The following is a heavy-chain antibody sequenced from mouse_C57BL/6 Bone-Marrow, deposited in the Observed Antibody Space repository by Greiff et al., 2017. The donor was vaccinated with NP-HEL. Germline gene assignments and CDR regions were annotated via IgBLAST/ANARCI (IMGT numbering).Heavy chain of an antibody. CDR1: GYTFTSYG. Sequence: VQLQQSGAELARPGASVKLSCKASGYTFTSYGISWVKQSTGQGLEWIGEIYPRSGNTYYNEKFKGKATLTADKSSSTAYMELRSLTSEDSAVYFCARRQLRPPYAMDYWGQGTSVTVSS. D-gene: IGHD3-2*02. CDR3: ARRQLRPPYAMDY. V-gene: IGHV1-81*01. CDR2: IYPRSGNT. J-gene: IGHJ4*01.